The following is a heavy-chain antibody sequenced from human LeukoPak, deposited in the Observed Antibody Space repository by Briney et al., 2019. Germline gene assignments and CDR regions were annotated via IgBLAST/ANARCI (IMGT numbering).Heavy chain of an antibody. CDR2: IYYSGST. CDR3: ARTPSQYFDY. J-gene: IGHJ4*02. CDR1: GGSVSSGGYY. V-gene: IGHV4-31*03. D-gene: IGHD2-15*01. Sequence: PSQTLFLTCTVSGGSVSSGGYYWSWIRQHPGKGLEWIGYIYYSGSTYYNPSLKSRVTISVDTSKNQFSLKLSSVTAADTAVYYCARTPSQYFDYWGQGTLVTVSS.